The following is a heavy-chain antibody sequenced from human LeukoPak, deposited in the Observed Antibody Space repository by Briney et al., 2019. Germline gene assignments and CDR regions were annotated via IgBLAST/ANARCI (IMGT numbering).Heavy chain of an antibody. J-gene: IGHJ4*02. Sequence: QPGGSLRLSCAASGFTFSSYWMHWVRQAPGKGLVWVSRINSDGSSTNYADSVKGRFTISRDNAKNTLYLQMNSLRAEDTAVYYCAREGAAAESDYWGQGTLVTVSS. CDR1: GFTFSSYW. CDR2: INSDGSST. D-gene: IGHD6-13*01. CDR3: AREGAAAESDY. V-gene: IGHV3-74*01.